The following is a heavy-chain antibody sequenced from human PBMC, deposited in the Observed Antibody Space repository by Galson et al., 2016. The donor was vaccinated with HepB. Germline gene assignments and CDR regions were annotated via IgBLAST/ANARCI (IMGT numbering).Heavy chain of an antibody. CDR2: ISDDGTNQ. D-gene: IGHD4-17*01. CDR1: GFIFSTYA. CDR3: ARADYGDYVAFFDY. J-gene: IGHJ4*02. Sequence: SLRLSCAASGFIFSTYAMRWVRQTPGKGLEWVATISDDGTNQYYVDSVKGRFTISRDNSKNTLYLQMNSLRPEDTAAYYCARADYGDYVAFFDYWGQGTPVTVSS. V-gene: IGHV3-30*04.